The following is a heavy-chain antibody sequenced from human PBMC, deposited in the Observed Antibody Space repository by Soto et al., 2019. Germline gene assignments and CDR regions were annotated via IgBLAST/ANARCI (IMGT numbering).Heavy chain of an antibody. CDR3: AKGRGWGYYDSSGYYYVRYFDY. V-gene: IGHV3-30*18. CDR1: GFTFSSYG. Sequence: PGGSLRLSCAASGFTFSSYGMHWVRQAPGKGLEWVAVISYDGSNKYYADSVKGRFTISRDNSKNTLYLQMNSLRAEDTAVYYCAKGRGWGYYDSSGYYYVRYFDYWGQGTLVTVSS. CDR2: ISYDGSNK. D-gene: IGHD3-22*01. J-gene: IGHJ4*02.